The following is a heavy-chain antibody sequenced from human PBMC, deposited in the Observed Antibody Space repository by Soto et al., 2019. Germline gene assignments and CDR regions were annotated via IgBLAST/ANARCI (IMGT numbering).Heavy chain of an antibody. CDR1: GFSLSTSGVG. CDR3: AHMRYDSSGFDAFDI. Sequence: QITLKESGPTLVKPTQTLTLTCTFSGFSLSTSGVGVGWIRQPPGKALEWLALIYWDDDKRYSPSLKSRLTITKDTSKNQVVLTMTNMDPVDTAPYYCAHMRYDSSGFDAFDIWGQGTMVTVSS. J-gene: IGHJ3*02. CDR2: IYWDDDK. D-gene: IGHD3-22*01. V-gene: IGHV2-5*02.